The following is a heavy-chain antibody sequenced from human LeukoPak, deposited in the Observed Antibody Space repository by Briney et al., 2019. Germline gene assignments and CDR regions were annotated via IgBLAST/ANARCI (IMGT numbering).Heavy chain of an antibody. J-gene: IGHJ4*02. D-gene: IGHD6-6*01. V-gene: IGHV3-30*03. CDR3: ARDRLAARRSGGLDY. Sequence: GGSLRLSCAASGFTFSSYGMHWVRQAPGKGLEWVAVISYDGSNKYYADSVKGRFTISRDNSKNTLYLQMNNLRAEDTAVYYCARDRLAARRSGGLDYWGQGTLVTVSS. CDR2: ISYDGSNK. CDR1: GFTFSSYG.